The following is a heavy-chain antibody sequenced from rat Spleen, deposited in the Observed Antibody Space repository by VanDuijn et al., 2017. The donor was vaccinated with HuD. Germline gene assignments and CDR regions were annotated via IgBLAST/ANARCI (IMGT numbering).Heavy chain of an antibody. D-gene: IGHD4-3*01. V-gene: IGHV5-25*01. CDR1: GFTFSNYY. CDR3: ARQDTSGYSNWFAY. CDR2: ISTGGGNT. Sequence: EVHLVESGGGLVQPGRSIKLSCAASGFTFSNYYMAWVRQAPTKGLEWVASISTGGGNTYYRDSVKGRFTISKDNAKSFLQMDSLRSGDTATYYCARQDTSGYSNWFAYWGQGTLVTVSS. J-gene: IGHJ3*01.